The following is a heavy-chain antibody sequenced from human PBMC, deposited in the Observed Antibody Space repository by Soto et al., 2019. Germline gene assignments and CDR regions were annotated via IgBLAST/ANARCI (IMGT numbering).Heavy chain of an antibody. CDR1: GFTFSSAA. J-gene: IGHJ4*02. Sequence: VGSLRLSCAASGFTFSSAAMSWVRQAPGKGLEWVSSISSSSSYIYYADSVKGRFTISRDNAKNSLYLQMNSLRAEDTAVYYCARGTRRGGNHFDYWGQGTLVTVSS. D-gene: IGHD3-16*01. V-gene: IGHV3-21*01. CDR2: ISSSSSYI. CDR3: ARGTRRGGNHFDY.